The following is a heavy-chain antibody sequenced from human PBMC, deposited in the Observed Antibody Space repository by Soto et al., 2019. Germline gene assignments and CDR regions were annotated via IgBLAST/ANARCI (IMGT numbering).Heavy chain of an antibody. CDR2: IYYSGTT. J-gene: IGHJ6*03. Sequence: ETLSLTCTVSGGSINSYYWNWLRQPPGKGLEWIGDIYYSGTTKYNASLKSRVTISVDTSENQVSLKLSSVTAADTAVYYCARGGVYYYMDVWGKGTTVTVS. D-gene: IGHD3-16*01. CDR1: GGSINSYY. CDR3: ARGGVYYYMDV. V-gene: IGHV4-59*01.